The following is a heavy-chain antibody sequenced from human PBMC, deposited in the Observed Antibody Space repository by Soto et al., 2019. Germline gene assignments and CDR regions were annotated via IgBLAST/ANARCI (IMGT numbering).Heavy chain of an antibody. CDR2: ITTSSSYT. CDR1: GFTFSDYY. J-gene: IGHJ4*02. Sequence: QVQLVESGGGLVKPGGSLRLSCAASGFTFSDYYMSWIRQAPGKGLEWVSYITTSSSYTNYADSVKGRFTISRDNARNSLDLQTISLRAEDTAVYYCARVAGTYHFDYWGQGTLVTVSS. CDR3: ARVAGTYHFDY. V-gene: IGHV3-11*05. D-gene: IGHD2-15*01.